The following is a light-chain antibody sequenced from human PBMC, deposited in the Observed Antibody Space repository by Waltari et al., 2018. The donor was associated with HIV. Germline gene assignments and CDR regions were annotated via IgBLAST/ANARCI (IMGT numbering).Light chain of an antibody. CDR2: END. V-gene: IGLV1-51*01. CDR1: TSNIAKNF. Sequence: QSLLTQPPSVSAAPGQQVTISCSGNTSNIAKNFVSWYRHAPGSAPKLLIFENDHRAAGIPDRVSASTVGASAALTITALQGDDEADYYCQTWDSGLNAIVFGAGTKLTVL. J-gene: IGLJ2*01. CDR3: QTWDSGLNAIV.